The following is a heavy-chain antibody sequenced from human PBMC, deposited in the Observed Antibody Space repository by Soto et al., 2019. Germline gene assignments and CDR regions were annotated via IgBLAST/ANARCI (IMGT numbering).Heavy chain of an antibody. CDR3: ARPQFSGTYHDTFNI. D-gene: IGHD1-26*01. CDR2: FYYSGST. V-gene: IGHV4-39*01. Sequence: PSETLSLTCTVSGDSISTNSYSWGWIRQPPGQGLEWIGLFYYSGSTHYNPSLKSRLTVSVDTSKNQFSLKVSSVTAADTAMYYCARPQFSGTYHDTFNIWGQGTMVT. J-gene: IGHJ3*02. CDR1: GDSISTNSYS.